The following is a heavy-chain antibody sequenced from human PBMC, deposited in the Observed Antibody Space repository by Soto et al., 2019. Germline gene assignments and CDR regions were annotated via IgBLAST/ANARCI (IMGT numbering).Heavy chain of an antibody. J-gene: IGHJ4*02. V-gene: IGHV3-23*01. CDR2: ISGSGGST. Sequence: GGSLRLSCAASGFTFSSYAMSWVRQAPGKGLEWVSAISGSGGSTYYADSVKGRFTISRDNSKNTLYLQMNSLRAEDTAVYYCAKDPPLRYFDWLSYVGYWGQGTLVTVS. CDR1: GFTFSSYA. D-gene: IGHD3-9*01. CDR3: AKDPPLRYFDWLSYVGY.